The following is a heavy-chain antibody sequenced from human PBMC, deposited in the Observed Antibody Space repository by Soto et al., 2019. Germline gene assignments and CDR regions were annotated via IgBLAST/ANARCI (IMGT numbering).Heavy chain of an antibody. D-gene: IGHD6-13*01. J-gene: IGHJ6*02. CDR1: GFAFSSYD. V-gene: IGHV3-13*01. Sequence: EVQLVESGGGLVQPGGSLRLSCEASGFAFSSYDMHWVRQVKGKGLEWVSGVGIAGNIYFAGSVKGRFTVSREDAENTVFLEMKSLRVGDTAVYYCTRGGIAPGYGMDVWGLGTTVTVAS. CDR3: TRGGIAPGYGMDV. CDR2: VGIAGNI.